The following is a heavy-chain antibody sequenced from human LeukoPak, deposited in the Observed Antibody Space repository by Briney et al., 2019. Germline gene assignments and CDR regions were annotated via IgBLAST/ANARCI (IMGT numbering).Heavy chain of an antibody. V-gene: IGHV3-33*01. CDR3: AGGRETYGSPWLDP. Sequence: PGGSLRLSCAASGLTMHWVRQAPGKGLEWGAVIWYDGSNKYYADSVKGRFTISRDDSENTLYLQMNSLGVEDTAVYYCAGGRETYGSPWLDPWGQGTLVTVSS. J-gene: IGHJ5*02. CDR2: IWYDGSNK. CDR1: GLT. D-gene: IGHD3-10*01.